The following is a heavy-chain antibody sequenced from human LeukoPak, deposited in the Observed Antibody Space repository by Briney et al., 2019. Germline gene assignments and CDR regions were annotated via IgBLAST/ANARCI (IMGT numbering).Heavy chain of an antibody. CDR2: IYTRGST. CDR1: GGSISSYY. D-gene: IGHD3-22*01. Sequence: PSETLSLTCTVSGGSISSYYWSWIRQPAGKGPEWIGRIYTRGSTDYNPSLKSRVTMSVDTSKNQFSLKLSSVTAADTAVYYCARMSYYYDSSGYDAYAFDIWGQGTMVTVSS. J-gene: IGHJ3*02. CDR3: ARMSYYYDSSGYDAYAFDI. V-gene: IGHV4-4*07.